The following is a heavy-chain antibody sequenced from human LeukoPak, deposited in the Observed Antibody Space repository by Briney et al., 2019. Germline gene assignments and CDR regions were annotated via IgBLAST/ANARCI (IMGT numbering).Heavy chain of an antibody. CDR1: GGSISSYY. J-gene: IGHJ4*02. Sequence: PSETLSLTCTVSGGSISSYYWSWIRQPPEKGLEWIGYIYYSGSTNYNPSLKSRVTISVDTSKNQFSLKLTSVTAADTAVYYCASGSAVAAAGAYWGQGTLVTVSS. D-gene: IGHD6-13*01. CDR2: IYYSGST. V-gene: IGHV4-59*01. CDR3: ASGSAVAAAGAY.